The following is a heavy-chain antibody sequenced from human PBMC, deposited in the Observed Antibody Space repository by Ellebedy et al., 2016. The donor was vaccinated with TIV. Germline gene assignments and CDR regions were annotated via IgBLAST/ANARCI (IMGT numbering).Heavy chain of an antibody. CDR3: ARGPATIFGVVKPLDF. V-gene: IGHV3-48*04. D-gene: IGHD3-3*01. CDR2: ISSTSTII. Sequence: GESLKISCAASAFSFSTSSMNWLRQAPGKGLEWLSSISSTSTIIYYADSVKGRFTISRDNAKNSLYLQMDSLRAEGTAVYYCARGPATIFGVVKPLDFWGQGTQVTVSS. CDR1: AFSFSTSS. J-gene: IGHJ4*02.